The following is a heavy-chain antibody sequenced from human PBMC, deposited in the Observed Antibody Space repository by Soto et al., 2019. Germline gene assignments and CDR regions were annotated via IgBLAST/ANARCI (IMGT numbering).Heavy chain of an antibody. D-gene: IGHD3-10*01. CDR1: GYTFTSYD. CDR2: MNPNSGNT. CDR3: ARDRDLGSGSYYLYSGFDP. V-gene: IGHV1-8*01. J-gene: IGHJ5*02. Sequence: ASVKVSCKASGYTFTSYDINWVRQATGQGLEWMGWMNPNSGNTGYAQKFQGRVTMTRNTSISTAYMELSSLRSEDTAVYYCARDRDLGSGSYYLYSGFDPWGQGTLVTVSS.